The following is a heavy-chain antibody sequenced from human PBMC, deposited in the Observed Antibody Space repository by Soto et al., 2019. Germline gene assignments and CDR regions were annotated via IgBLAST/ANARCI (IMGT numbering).Heavy chain of an antibody. D-gene: IGHD2-15*01. CDR1: GYTFTSYA. Sequence: GASVKVSCKASGYTFTSYAMHWVRQAPGQRLEWMGWINAGNGNTKYSQKFQGRVTITRDTSASTAYMELSSLRSEDTAVYYCASRFLKDCSGGSCYPGHFDYRGQRTPVTVSS. V-gene: IGHV1-3*01. CDR3: ASRFLKDCSGGSCYPGHFDY. J-gene: IGHJ4*02. CDR2: INAGNGNT.